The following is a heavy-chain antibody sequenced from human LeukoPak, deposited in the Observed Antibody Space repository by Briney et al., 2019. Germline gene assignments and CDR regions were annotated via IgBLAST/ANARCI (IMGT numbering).Heavy chain of an antibody. V-gene: IGHV1-69*13. CDR3: VRTPPNWGFDY. Sequence: ASVKVSCKASGGTFSSYAISWVRQAPGQGLEWMGGIIPIFGTANYAQKFQGRVTITADESTSTAYMELSSLRAEDTAIYYCVRTPPNWGFDYWGQGTLVTVSS. CDR1: GGTFSSYA. D-gene: IGHD7-27*01. J-gene: IGHJ4*02. CDR2: IIPIFGTA.